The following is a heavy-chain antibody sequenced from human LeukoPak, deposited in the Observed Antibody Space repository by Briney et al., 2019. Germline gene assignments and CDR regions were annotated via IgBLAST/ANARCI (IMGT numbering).Heavy chain of an antibody. CDR2: IWYDGSNR. CDR1: GFTFSSYG. V-gene: IGHV3-33*01. CDR3: ARGKREVLNTRVFDY. J-gene: IGHJ4*02. Sequence: GGSLRLSCAASGFTFSSYGMHWVRQAPGKGLEWVAVIWYDGSNRYYADSVKGRFTISRDNSKNTLYLQLNSLRAEDTAVYYCARGKREVLNTRVFDYWGQGTLVTVSS. D-gene: IGHD1-26*01.